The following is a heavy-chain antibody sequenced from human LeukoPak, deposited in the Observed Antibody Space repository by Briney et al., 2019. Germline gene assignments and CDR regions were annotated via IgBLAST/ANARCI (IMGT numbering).Heavy chain of an antibody. CDR2: ISAYNGDT. D-gene: IGHD6-19*01. CDR3: ARVVAVAGTVEWFDP. CDR1: GYTFTSYG. V-gene: IGHV1-18*01. Sequence: ASVKVSCKASGYTFTSYGISWVRQAPGQGLEWMGWISAYNGDTNYAQKLQGRVTMTTDTSTSTAYMELRSLRSDDTAVYYCARVVAVAGTVEWFDPWGQGTLVTASS. J-gene: IGHJ5*02.